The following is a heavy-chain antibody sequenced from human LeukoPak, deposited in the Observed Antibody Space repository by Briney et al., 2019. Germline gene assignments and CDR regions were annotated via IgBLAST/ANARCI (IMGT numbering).Heavy chain of an antibody. D-gene: IGHD3-10*01. V-gene: IGHV3-48*01. J-gene: IGHJ4*02. CDR3: ARKSDSLMVRGGDC. CDR1: GFTFSSYS. Sequence: GGSLRLSRAASGFTFSSYSMNWVRQAPGKGLEWVSYISSSSSTIYYADSVKGRFTISRDNSKNTLYLQMNSLRAEDTAVYYCARKSDSLMVRGGDCWGQGALVTVSS. CDR2: ISSSSSTI.